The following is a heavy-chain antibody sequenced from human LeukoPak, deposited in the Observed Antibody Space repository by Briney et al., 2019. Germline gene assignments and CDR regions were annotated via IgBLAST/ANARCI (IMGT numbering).Heavy chain of an antibody. CDR1: GGTFSSYA. CDR3: ARDGYCSSTSCYSPTYYYYYGMDV. J-gene: IGHJ6*02. V-gene: IGHV1-69*13. CDR2: IIPIFGTA. D-gene: IGHD2-2*03. Sequence: SVRVSCKASGGTFSSYAISWVRQAPGQGLEWMGGIIPIFGTANYAQKFQGRVTITADESTSTAYMELSSLRSEDTAVYYCARDGYCSSTSCYSPTYYYYYGMDVWGQGTTVTVSS.